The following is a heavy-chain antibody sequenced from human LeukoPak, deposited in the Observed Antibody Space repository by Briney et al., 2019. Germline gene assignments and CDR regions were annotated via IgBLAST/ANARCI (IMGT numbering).Heavy chain of an antibody. D-gene: IGHD3-3*01. CDR2: IRYDGSNK. CDR3: AKDGGFWSDYSYFDY. CDR1: GFTFSSNS. V-gene: IGHV3-30*02. Sequence: GGSLRLSCAASGFTFSSNSMNWVRQAPGKGLEWVAFIRYDGSNKYYADSVKGRFTISRDNSKNTLYLQMNSLRAEDTAVYFCAKDGGFWSDYSYFDYWGQGTQVTVSS. J-gene: IGHJ4*02.